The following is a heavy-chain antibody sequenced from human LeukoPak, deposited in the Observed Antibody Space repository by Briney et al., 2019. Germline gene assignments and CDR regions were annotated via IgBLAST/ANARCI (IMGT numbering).Heavy chain of an antibody. V-gene: IGHV3-23*01. CDR3: AKDGSYCSGGSCYGDYYYGMDV. J-gene: IGHJ6*02. CDR1: GFTFSSYA. Sequence: PGGSLRLSCAASGFTFSSYAMSWVRQAPGKGLEWVSAISGSGGSTYYADSVKGRFTISRDNSKNTLYLQMNSLRAEDTAVYYCAKDGSYCSGGSCYGDYYYGMDVWGQGTTVTVSS. D-gene: IGHD2-15*01. CDR2: ISGSGGST.